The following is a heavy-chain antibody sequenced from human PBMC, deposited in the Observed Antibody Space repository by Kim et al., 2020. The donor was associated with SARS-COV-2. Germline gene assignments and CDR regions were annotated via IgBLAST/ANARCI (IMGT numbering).Heavy chain of an antibody. J-gene: IGHJ3*02. V-gene: IGHV3-30*04. D-gene: IGHD3-22*01. CDR1: GFTFSSYA. CDR2: ISYDGSNK. CDR3: ARTQGGGSGYFPRAFDI. Sequence: GGSLRLSCAASGFTFSSYAMHWVRQAPGKGLEWVAVISYDGSNKYYADSVKGRFTISRDNSKNTLYLQMNSLRAEDTAVYYCARTQGGGSGYFPRAFDIWGQGTMVTVSS.